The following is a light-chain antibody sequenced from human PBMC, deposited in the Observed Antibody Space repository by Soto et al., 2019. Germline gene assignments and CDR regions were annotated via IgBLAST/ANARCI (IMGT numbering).Light chain of an antibody. J-gene: IGKJ1*01. CDR1: QGIRND. CDR2: AAS. V-gene: IGKV1-6*01. Sequence: AIQMTQSPSSLSASVGDRVTITCRARQGIRNDLDWYQQKPGKAPKLLISAASSLQSGVPSRFSGSGSGTDFTLTISSLQPEDFATYYCLQDYNYPRTFGQGTKVEIK. CDR3: LQDYNYPRT.